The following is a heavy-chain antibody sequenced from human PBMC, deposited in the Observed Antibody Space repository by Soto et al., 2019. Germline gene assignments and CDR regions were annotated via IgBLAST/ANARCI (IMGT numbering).Heavy chain of an antibody. CDR1: GGTFSSYA. V-gene: IGHV1-69*01. J-gene: IGHJ6*02. Sequence: QVQLVQSGAEVKKPGSSVKVSCKASGGTFSSYAISWVRQAPGQGLEWMGGIIPIFGTANYAQKFQGRVTITAVEFTSTAYMELSSMRSEDTAVYYCARARGPPLGYYYYGMDVWGQGTTVTVSS. CDR3: ARARGPPLGYYYYGMDV. CDR2: IIPIFGTA. D-gene: IGHD3-16*01.